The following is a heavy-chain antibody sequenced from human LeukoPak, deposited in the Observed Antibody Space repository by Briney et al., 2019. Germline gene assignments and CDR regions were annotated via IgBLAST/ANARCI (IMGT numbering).Heavy chain of an antibody. Sequence: GGSLRLSCAVSGFTFSSYAMNWVRQAPGKGLEWVSGISGSGGSTYYADSVEGRFTISRDNSKNTLYLQMNSLRAEDTAVYYCAKDAQPSIAGGTQYFDYWGQGTLVTVSS. V-gene: IGHV3-23*01. D-gene: IGHD1-26*01. J-gene: IGHJ4*02. CDR1: GFTFSSYA. CDR2: ISGSGGST. CDR3: AKDAQPSIAGGTQYFDY.